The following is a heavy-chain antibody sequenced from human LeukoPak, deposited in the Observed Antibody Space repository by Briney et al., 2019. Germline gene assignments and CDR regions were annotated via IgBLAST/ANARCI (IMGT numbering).Heavy chain of an antibody. CDR3: ARNIAAAPGYYMDV. Sequence: SVKVSCKASGGTFSSYAISWVRQAPGQGLEWMGGIIPIFGTANYAQKFQGRVTNTTDESTSIAYMQLSSLRSEDTAVYYCARNIAAAPGYYMDVWGKGTTVTVSS. CDR2: IIPIFGTA. V-gene: IGHV1-69*05. CDR1: GGTFSSYA. J-gene: IGHJ6*03. D-gene: IGHD6-13*01.